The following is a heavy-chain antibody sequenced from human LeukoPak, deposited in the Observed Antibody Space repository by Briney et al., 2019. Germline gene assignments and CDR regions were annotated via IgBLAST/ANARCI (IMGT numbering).Heavy chain of an antibody. Sequence: TGGSLRLSCAASGFTFSSYGMSWVRQAPGKGLEWVSAISGSGGSTYYADSVKGRFTISRDNSKNTLYLQMNSLRAEDTAVYYCAKGGRWLQLDSPFDYWGQGTLVTVSS. D-gene: IGHD5-24*01. V-gene: IGHV3-23*01. CDR3: AKGGRWLQLDSPFDY. CDR2: ISGSGGST. J-gene: IGHJ4*02. CDR1: GFTFSSYG.